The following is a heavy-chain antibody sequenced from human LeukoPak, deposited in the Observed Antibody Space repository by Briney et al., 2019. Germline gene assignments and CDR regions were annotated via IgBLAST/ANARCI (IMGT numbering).Heavy chain of an antibody. Sequence: SETLSLTCAVSGSSISSSNWWSWVRQPPGKGLEWIGEIYHSGSTNYNPSLKSRVTISVDKSKNQFSLKLSSVTAADTAVYYCASSRGYSYGFFDYWGQGTLVTVSS. CDR3: ASSRGYSYGFFDY. V-gene: IGHV4-4*02. D-gene: IGHD5-18*01. CDR2: IYHSGST. CDR1: GSSISSSNW. J-gene: IGHJ4*02.